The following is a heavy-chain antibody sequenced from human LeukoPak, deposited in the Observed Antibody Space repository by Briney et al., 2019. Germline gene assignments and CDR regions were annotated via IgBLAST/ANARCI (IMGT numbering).Heavy chain of an antibody. CDR1: GGSISSSNW. J-gene: IGHJ4*02. D-gene: IGHD3-22*01. CDR2: IYHSGST. CDR3: ARASYSYDINGWVPFDY. Sequence: SETLSLTCAVSGGSISSSNWWSWVRQPPGKGLEWIGEIYHSGSTNYNPSLKSRVTISVDKSKNQFSLKLSSVTAADTAVYYCARASYSYDINGWVPFDYWGQGTLVTVSS. V-gene: IGHV4-4*02.